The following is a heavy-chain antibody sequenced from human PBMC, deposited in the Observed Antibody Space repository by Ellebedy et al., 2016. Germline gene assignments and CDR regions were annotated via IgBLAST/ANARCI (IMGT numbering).Heavy chain of an antibody. V-gene: IGHV2-5*01. CDR3: AHRTTVTSVDY. J-gene: IGHJ4*02. CDR1: GFSLSTSQLV. CDR2: IYGNDDK. D-gene: IGHD4-17*01. Sequence: SGPTLVKPTQTLTLTCTFSGFSLSTSQLVVGWIRQPPGKALEWLAFIYGNDDKRYSPSLRSRLTINKDTSKNQVVLTMTNMDPVETATYYCAHRTTVTSVDYWGQGTLVTVSS.